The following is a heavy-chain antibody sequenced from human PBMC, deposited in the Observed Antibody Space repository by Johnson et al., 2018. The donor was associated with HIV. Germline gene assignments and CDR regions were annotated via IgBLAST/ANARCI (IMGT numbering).Heavy chain of an antibody. CDR3: ARDWGLYSSGWYVDAFDI. CDR2: INWNGGST. D-gene: IGHD6-19*01. Sequence: VQLVESGRGVVRPGGSLRVSCAASGFTFDDFCMSWVRQAPGKGLEWVSVINWNGGSTGYADSVKGRFTISRDNSKNTLYLQMNSLRAEDTAVYYCARDWGLYSSGWYVDAFDIWGQGTMVTVSS. J-gene: IGHJ3*02. CDR1: GFTFDDFC. V-gene: IGHV3-20*04.